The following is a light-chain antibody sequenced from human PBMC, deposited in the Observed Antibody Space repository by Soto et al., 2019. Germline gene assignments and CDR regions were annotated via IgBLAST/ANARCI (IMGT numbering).Light chain of an antibody. CDR3: QQYNKWPRT. CDR1: QSVSIN. V-gene: IGKV3-15*01. CDR2: GAS. Sequence: EIVVTQSPATLSVSPLERATLSCIASQSVSINLAWYQQKPGQAPRLLIYGASTRATGIPARFSGSGSGTEFTLTISSLQSEDFAVYYCQQYNKWPRTFGQGTKVDIK. J-gene: IGKJ2*01.